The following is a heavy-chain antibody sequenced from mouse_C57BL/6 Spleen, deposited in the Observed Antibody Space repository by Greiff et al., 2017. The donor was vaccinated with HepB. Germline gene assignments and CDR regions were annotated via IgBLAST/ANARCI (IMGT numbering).Heavy chain of an antibody. V-gene: IGHV1-5*01. CDR1: GYTFTSYW. CDR3: TRGEPDYAMDY. CDR2: IYPGNSDT. Sequence: VQLQQSGTVLARPGASVKMSCKTSGYTFTSYWMHWVKQRPGQGLEWIGAIYPGNSDTSYNQKFKGKAKLTAVTSASTAYMELSSLTNEDSAVYYCTRGEPDYAMDYWGQGTSVTVSS. J-gene: IGHJ4*01.